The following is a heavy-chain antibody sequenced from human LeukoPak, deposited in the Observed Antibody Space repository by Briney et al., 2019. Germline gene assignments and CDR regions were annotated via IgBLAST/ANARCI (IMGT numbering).Heavy chain of an antibody. J-gene: IGHJ4*02. CDR2: INSDGSSS. D-gene: IGHD3-10*01. CDR3: ARAGSGSYGDH. Sequence: PGGSLRLSCAASGFTFSSYWMHWVRQAPGKGLVWVSRINSDGSSSSYADSVKGRFTISRDNAKNTLYLQMNSLRAEDTAVYYCARAGSGSYGDHWGQGTLVTVSS. V-gene: IGHV3-74*01. CDR1: GFTFSSYW.